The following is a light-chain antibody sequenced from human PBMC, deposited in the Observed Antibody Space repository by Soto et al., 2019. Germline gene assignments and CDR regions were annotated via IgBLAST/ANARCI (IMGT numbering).Light chain of an antibody. Sequence: QSALTQPPSVSGSPGQSVTISCTGTSSDVGGYNYVSWYQQHPGKAPKLMIYDVSKRPSGVPDRFSGSKSGNTASLTISRVEAEDYAYYSCCTSAGSSDVFGTGTKLTVL. CDR3: CTSAGSSDV. CDR1: SSDVGGYNY. V-gene: IGLV2-11*01. J-gene: IGLJ1*01. CDR2: DVS.